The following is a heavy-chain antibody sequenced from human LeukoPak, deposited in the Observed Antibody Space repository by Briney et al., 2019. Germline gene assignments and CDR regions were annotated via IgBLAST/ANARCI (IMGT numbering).Heavy chain of an antibody. D-gene: IGHD3-22*01. CDR3: ARDPYYYDSSGYYGGAAFDI. CDR1: GGTFSSYA. V-gene: IGHV1-69*11. Sequence: SVKVSCKASGGTFSSYAISWVRQAPGQGLEWMGRIIPILGTANYAQKFQGRVTITTDESTSTAYMELSSLRSEDTAVYYCARDPYYYDSSGYYGGAAFDIWGQGTMVTVSS. J-gene: IGHJ3*02. CDR2: IIPILGTA.